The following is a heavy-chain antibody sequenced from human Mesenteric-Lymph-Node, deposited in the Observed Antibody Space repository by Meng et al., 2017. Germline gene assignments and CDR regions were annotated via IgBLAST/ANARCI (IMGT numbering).Heavy chain of an antibody. D-gene: IGHD3-9*01. V-gene: IGHV4-4*02. CDR3: ASRLVGLRTYYFDN. J-gene: IGHJ4*02. CDR1: GGSTSSNVW. Sequence: QLQESGPGLVKPSGTLSLTCAVSGGSTSSNVWWSWVRRTPAKGLEWIGEVYHSGSPNYNPSLMSRVTISVDKSKNHFSLNVNSVTAADTAVYYCASRLVGLRTYYFDNWGQGTLVTVSS. CDR2: VYHSGSP.